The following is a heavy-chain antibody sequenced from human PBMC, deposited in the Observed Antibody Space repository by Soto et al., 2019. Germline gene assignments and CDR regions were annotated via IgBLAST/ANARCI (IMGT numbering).Heavy chain of an antibody. J-gene: IGHJ2*01. V-gene: IGHV3-23*01. Sequence: EVHLLESGGGLVQPGGSLRLSCAASGFTFISYAMNWVRQAPGKGLQWVSAISGGGDATFYADSVKGRFTISRDNSRNTVTLQMNSLGADDTAVYYCARKVPGSTTRPDYWYFDLWVRGTLVTVSS. CDR2: ISGGGDAT. CDR3: ARKVPGSTTRPDYWYFDL. CDR1: GFTFISYA. D-gene: IGHD3-10*01.